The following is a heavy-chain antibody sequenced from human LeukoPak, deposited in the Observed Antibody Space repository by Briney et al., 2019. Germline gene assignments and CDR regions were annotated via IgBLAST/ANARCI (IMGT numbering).Heavy chain of an antibody. D-gene: IGHD3-10*01. Sequence: SETLSLTCAVSGGPFSGYFWSWIRQSSGKGLEWIGEIHNSGTTNYNPSLNSRVTISVDTSKNQFYLNLSSVTAADTAVYYCARRYYYNLGSFPFDFWGQGTLVTVSS. J-gene: IGHJ4*02. CDR3: ARRYYYNLGSFPFDF. CDR2: IHNSGTT. V-gene: IGHV4-34*01. CDR1: GGPFSGYF.